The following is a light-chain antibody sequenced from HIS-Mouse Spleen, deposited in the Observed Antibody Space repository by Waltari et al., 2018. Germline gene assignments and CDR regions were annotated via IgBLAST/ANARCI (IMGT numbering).Light chain of an antibody. CDR3: CSYAGSSTVV. Sequence: QSALTQPASVSGSPGQSITISCTGTSSDVGRYNLVSWYQQHPGKAPKLMTYEGSKRPSGVSNRVSGSKSGNTASLTVSGLQAEDEADYYCCSYAGSSTVVFGGGTKLTVL. CDR1: SSDVGRYNL. V-gene: IGLV2-23*01. CDR2: EGS. J-gene: IGLJ2*01.